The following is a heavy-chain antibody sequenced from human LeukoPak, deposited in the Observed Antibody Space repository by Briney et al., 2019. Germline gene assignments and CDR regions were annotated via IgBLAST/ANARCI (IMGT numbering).Heavy chain of an antibody. D-gene: IGHD7-27*01. J-gene: IGHJ6*03. Sequence: GGSLRLSCAASGFTFSTYWMHWVRQAPGKGLVWVSRISSDGRNTIYADSVKGRFTISRDSANNTLFLQLNSLRGDDTAVYYCAREWALPGAYYMDVWGKGTTVTVSS. CDR3: AREWALPGAYYMDV. CDR1: GFTFSTYW. CDR2: ISSDGRNT. V-gene: IGHV3-74*01.